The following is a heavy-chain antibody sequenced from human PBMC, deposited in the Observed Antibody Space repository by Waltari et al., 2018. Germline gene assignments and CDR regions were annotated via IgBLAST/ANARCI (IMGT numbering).Heavy chain of an antibody. CDR2: REQDGSQI. J-gene: IGHJ4*02. V-gene: IGHV3-7*01. Sequence: EVQLVESGGGWVQPGESLRLSCAASGFTFSNYWMTWVRQAPGMGLEWVANREQDGSQIYYLDSVKGRFTISRDNAKNSVYLQMNSVRVEDTAVYYCARIGYSSSSLDYWGQGNLVTVSS. CDR3: ARIGYSSSSLDY. D-gene: IGHD6-13*01. CDR1: GFTFSNYW.